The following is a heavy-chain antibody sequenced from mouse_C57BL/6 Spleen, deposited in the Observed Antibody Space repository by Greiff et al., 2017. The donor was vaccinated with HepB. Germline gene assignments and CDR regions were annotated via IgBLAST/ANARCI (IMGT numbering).Heavy chain of an antibody. Sequence: QVQLQQSGAELVRPGTSVKMSCKASGYTFTNYWIGWAKQRPGHGLEWIGDIYPGGGYTNYNEKFKGKATLTADKSSSTAYMQFSSLTSEDSAIYYCARKGYGSSYEAWFAYWGQGTLVTVSA. CDR2: IYPGGGYT. CDR1: GYTFTNYW. J-gene: IGHJ3*01. V-gene: IGHV1-63*01. CDR3: ARKGYGSSYEAWFAY. D-gene: IGHD1-1*01.